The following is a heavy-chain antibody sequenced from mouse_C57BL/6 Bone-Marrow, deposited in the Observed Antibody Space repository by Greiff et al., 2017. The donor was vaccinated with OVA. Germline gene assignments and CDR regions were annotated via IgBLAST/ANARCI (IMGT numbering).Heavy chain of an antibody. D-gene: IGHD6-1*01. Sequence: EVMLVESGGGLVKPGGYLKLSCAASGFTFSDYGMHWVRQAPEKGLEWVAYISSGSSTIYYADTVKGRFTISRDNAKNTLFLQMTSLRSEDTAMYYCARGDSPGYFDYWGQGTTLTVSS. V-gene: IGHV5-17*01. CDR1: GFTFSDYG. CDR2: ISSGSSTI. CDR3: ARGDSPGYFDY. J-gene: IGHJ2*01.